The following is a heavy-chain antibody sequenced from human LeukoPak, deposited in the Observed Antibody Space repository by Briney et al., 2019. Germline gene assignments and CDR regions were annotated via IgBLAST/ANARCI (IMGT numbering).Heavy chain of an antibody. V-gene: IGHV4-39*07. Sequence: SETLSLTCTVSGGSISSSSYYWGWIRQPPGKGLEWIGSIYYSGSTYYNPSLKSRVTTSVDTSKNQFSLKLSSVTAADTAVYYCARDPLAARRAFDIWGQGTMVTVSS. D-gene: IGHD6-6*01. CDR1: GGSISSSSYY. J-gene: IGHJ3*02. CDR2: IYYSGST. CDR3: ARDPLAARRAFDI.